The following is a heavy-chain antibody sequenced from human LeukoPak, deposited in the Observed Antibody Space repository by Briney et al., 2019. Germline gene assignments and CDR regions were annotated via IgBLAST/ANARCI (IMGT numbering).Heavy chain of an antibody. Sequence: GGSLRLSCAASGFTFSSYAMHWVRQAPGKGLEWVAVISYDGSNKYYADSVKGRFTISRDNSKNTLYLQMNSLRAEDTAVYYCARGNGNYVYWGQGTLVTVSS. CDR1: GFTFSSYA. CDR3: ARGNGNYVY. D-gene: IGHD1-7*01. J-gene: IGHJ4*02. V-gene: IGHV3-30*04. CDR2: ISYDGSNK.